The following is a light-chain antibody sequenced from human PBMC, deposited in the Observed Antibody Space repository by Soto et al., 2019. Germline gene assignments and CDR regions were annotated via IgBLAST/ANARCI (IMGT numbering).Light chain of an antibody. J-gene: IGKJ1*01. CDR1: QRVSSSY. V-gene: IGKV3-20*01. CDR3: QQYGSSPPWT. Sequence: EIVLTQSPGTLSLSPGERATLSCRASQRVSSSYLAWYQQKPGQAPRLLIYLASSRATVIPDRFSGSGSGTDFTLTISRLEPEDFAVYYCQQYGSSPPWTFGQGTKLEIK. CDR2: LAS.